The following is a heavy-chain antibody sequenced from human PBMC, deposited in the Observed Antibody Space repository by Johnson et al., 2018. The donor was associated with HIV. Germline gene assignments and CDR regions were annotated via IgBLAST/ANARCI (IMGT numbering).Heavy chain of an antibody. CDR1: GFTFDEYG. CDR2: ISWNSGTI. CDR3: AKALGWELSI. V-gene: IGHV3-20*04. J-gene: IGHJ3*02. D-gene: IGHD1-26*01. Sequence: VQLVESGGGVVRPGGSLRLSCEASGFTFDEYGMSWVRQAPGKGLEWVSGISWNSGTIYYADSVKGRFTISRDNAKNSLYLQMNSLRAEDTAVYYCAKALGWELSIWGQGTMVTVSS.